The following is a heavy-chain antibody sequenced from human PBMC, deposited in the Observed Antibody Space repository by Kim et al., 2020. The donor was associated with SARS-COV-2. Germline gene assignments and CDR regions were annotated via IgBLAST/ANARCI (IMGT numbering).Heavy chain of an antibody. CDR1: GGSFSGYY. CDR2: INHSGST. V-gene: IGHV4-34*01. D-gene: IGHD3-22*01. J-gene: IGHJ4*02. CDR3: ARADSSGYYRY. Sequence: SETLSLTCAVYGGSFSGYYWSWIRQPPGKGLEWIGEINHSGSTNYNPSLKSRVTISVDTSKNQFSLKLSSVTAADTAVYYCARADSSGYYRYWGQGTLVTVSS.